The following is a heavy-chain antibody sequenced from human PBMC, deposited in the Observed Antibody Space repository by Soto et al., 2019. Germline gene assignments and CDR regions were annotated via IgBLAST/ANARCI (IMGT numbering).Heavy chain of an antibody. J-gene: IGHJ6*02. V-gene: IGHV3-23*01. CDR2: ISGSGGST. Sequence: GESLKISCAASGFTFSSYARSWVRQAPGKGLEWVSAISGSGGSTYYADSVKGRFTISRDNSKNTLYLQMNSLRAEDTAVYYCAKARVYYYYGMDVWGQGTTVTVSS. CDR1: GFTFSSYA. CDR3: AKARVYYYYGMDV.